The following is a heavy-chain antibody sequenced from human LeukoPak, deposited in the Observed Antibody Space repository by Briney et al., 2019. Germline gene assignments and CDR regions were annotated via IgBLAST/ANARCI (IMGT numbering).Heavy chain of an antibody. Sequence: PGGSLRLSCAASGFTFSSYGMHWVRQAPGKGLEGVAFIRYDGSNKYYADSVKGRFTISRDNSKNTLYLQMNSLRAEDTAVYYCAKEILTGYYLDYWGQGTQVTVSS. CDR2: IRYDGSNK. D-gene: IGHD3-9*01. V-gene: IGHV3-30*02. CDR3: AKEILTGYYLDY. J-gene: IGHJ4*02. CDR1: GFTFSSYG.